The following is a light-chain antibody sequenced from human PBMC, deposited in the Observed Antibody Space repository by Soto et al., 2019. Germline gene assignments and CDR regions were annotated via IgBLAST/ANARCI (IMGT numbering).Light chain of an antibody. CDR3: SSYTSSSTVV. J-gene: IGLJ2*01. Sequence: QSALTQPASVPGSPGQSITISCTGTSRDVGGYNYVSWYQQHPGQAPKLMIYDVSNRPSGVSNRFSGSKSGNTASLTISGLQAEDEADYYCSSYTSSSTVVFGGGTQLTVL. CDR1: SRDVGGYNY. V-gene: IGLV2-14*01. CDR2: DVS.